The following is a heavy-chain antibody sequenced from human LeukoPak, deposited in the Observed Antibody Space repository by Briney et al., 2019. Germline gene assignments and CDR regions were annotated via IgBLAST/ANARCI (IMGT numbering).Heavy chain of an antibody. CDR3: ARDGPDGVVAAVPVHYYYGMDV. V-gene: IGHV1-18*01. Sequence: ASVKVSCKASGYTFTSYGISWVRQAPGQGPEWMGWISAYNGNTNYAQKLQGRVTMTTDTSTSTAYIELRSLRSDDTAVYYCARDGPDGVVAAVPVHYYYGMDVWGQGTTVTVSS. J-gene: IGHJ6*02. CDR2: ISAYNGNT. D-gene: IGHD2-15*01. CDR1: GYTFTSYG.